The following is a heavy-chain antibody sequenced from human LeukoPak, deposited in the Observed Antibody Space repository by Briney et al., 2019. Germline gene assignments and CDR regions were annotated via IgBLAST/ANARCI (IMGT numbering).Heavy chain of an antibody. J-gene: IGHJ4*02. CDR1: GFTFSSYE. CDR3: ASGIRERGFDY. CDR2: IEPSGFTI. V-gene: IGHV3-48*03. Sequence: GGSLRLSCAASGFTFSSYEMNWVRQAPGRGLEWVSSIEPSGFTIFYANSVKGRFTISRDNAKNSLYLQMNSLRPDDTALYFCASGIRERGFDYWGQGTLVTVSS. D-gene: IGHD1-1*01.